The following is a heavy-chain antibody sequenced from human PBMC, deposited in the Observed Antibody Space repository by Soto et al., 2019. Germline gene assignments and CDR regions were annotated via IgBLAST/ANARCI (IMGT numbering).Heavy chain of an antibody. CDR1: GVTFSSYA. V-gene: IGHV1-69*13. CDR2: IIPIFGAG. J-gene: IGHJ3*02. Sequence: SVKVSCKASGVTFSSYAISCVRRAPGQGLDWMGGIIPIFGAGNDAEEWHDRLTITAEESTSTAYMELRSLRSEDTDVYYCACCSNIVLVTASRFAFDIWGQGTMVTVSS. CDR3: ACCSNIVLVTASRFAFDI. D-gene: IGHD2-21*02.